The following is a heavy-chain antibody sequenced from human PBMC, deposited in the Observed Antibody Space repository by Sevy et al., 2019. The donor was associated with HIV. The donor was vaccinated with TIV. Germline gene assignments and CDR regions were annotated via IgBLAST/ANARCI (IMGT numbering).Heavy chain of an antibody. D-gene: IGHD2-15*01. CDR2: INAISSNI. CDR3: ARDLFSGGNAVYAY. V-gene: IGHV3-21*01. CDR1: GFTFSSYA. Sequence: GGPLRLCCAASGFTFSSYAMNWVRQAPGKGLEWVSSINAISSNIYYADSVKGRFTISRDNAENSLYLQMNSVRAEDTAVYYCARDLFSGGNAVYAYWGQGTLVTVSS. J-gene: IGHJ4*02.